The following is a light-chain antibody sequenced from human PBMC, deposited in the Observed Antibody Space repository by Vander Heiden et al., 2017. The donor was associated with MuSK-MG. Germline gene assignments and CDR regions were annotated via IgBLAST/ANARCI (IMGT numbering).Light chain of an antibody. CDR2: DVS. Sequence: QSALIQPASVSGSPGQSLTISCTGTSSDVGGYNYVSWYQQHPDKAPKLMMYDVSNRPSGVSNRFSGSKSGTTDSLTISGLQAEDEADYYCSSSTNSSIWVFGGGTKLTVL. V-gene: IGLV2-14*01. CDR3: SSSTNSSIWV. CDR1: SSDVGGYNY. J-gene: IGLJ3*02.